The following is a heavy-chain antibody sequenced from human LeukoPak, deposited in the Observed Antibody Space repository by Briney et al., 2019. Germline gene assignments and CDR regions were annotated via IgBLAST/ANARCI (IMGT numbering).Heavy chain of an antibody. CDR1: GFTFSSYG. CDR3: ARDEQWLVHGYLDY. Sequence: GGSLRLSCAESGFTFSSYGMHWVRQAPGKGLEWVAVIWYDGSNKYYADSVKGRFTISRDNSKNTLYLQMNSLRAEDTAVYYCARDEQWLVHGYLDYWGQGTLVTVSS. CDR2: IWYDGSNK. J-gene: IGHJ4*02. V-gene: IGHV3-33*01. D-gene: IGHD6-19*01.